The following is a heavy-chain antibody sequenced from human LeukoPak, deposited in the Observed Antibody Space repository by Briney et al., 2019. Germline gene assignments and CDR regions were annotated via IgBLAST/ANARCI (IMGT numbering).Heavy chain of an antibody. CDR3: ARVGVLEWLSIDY. CDR1: GGSISSSSYY. J-gene: IGHJ4*02. Sequence: SETLSLTCTVSGGSISSSSYYWGWIRQPPGKGLEWIGSIYYSGSTYYNPSLKSRVTISVDTSKNQFSLKLSSVTAADTAVYYCARVGVLEWLSIDYWGQGTLVTVSS. D-gene: IGHD3-3*01. V-gene: IGHV4-39*01. CDR2: IYYSGST.